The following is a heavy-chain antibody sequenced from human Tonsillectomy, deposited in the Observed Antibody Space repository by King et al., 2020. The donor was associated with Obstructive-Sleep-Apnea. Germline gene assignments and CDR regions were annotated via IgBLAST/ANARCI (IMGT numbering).Heavy chain of an antibody. Sequence: VQLVESGGGVVQPGRSLRLSCAASGFTFIRYALHCVRQAPVRGLEWVALITYDGSSEYYADSVKGRFTISRDNSKNTLYLQMNSLRVEDTAVFYCARGYGGNSASFDYWGQGTLVTVSS. CDR2: ITYDGSSE. CDR3: ARGYGGNSASFDY. CDR1: GFTFIRYA. J-gene: IGHJ4*02. V-gene: IGHV3-30*04. D-gene: IGHD4-23*01.